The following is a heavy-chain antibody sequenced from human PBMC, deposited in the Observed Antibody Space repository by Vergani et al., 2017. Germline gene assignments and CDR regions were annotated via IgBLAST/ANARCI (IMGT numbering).Heavy chain of an antibody. J-gene: IGHJ3*02. D-gene: IGHD3-3*01. CDR2: IYYSGST. V-gene: IGHV4-31*03. CDR1: GGSISSGGYY. CDR3: ARYDFWNNGRHAFDI. Sequence: QLQLQESGSGLVKPSQTLSLTCTVSGGSISSGGYYWSWIRQHPGKGLEWIGYIYYSGSTYYNPSLKSRVTISVDTSKNQFSLKLSSVTAADTAVYYCARYDFWNNGRHAFDIWGQGTMVTVSS.